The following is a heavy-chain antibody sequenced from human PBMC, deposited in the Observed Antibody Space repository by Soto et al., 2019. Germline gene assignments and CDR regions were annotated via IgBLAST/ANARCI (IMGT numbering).Heavy chain of an antibody. D-gene: IGHD4-17*01. CDR2: INPSGGST. CDR1: GYTFTSYY. Sequence: QVQLVQSGAEVKKPGASVKVSCKASGYTFTSYYMHWVRQAPGQGLEWMGIINPSGGSTSYAQKFQGRVTMTRDTSTSTVYMEMSSLRSEDTAVYYCARNPSHGDYAFDIWGQGTMVTVSS. V-gene: IGHV1-46*03. CDR3: ARNPSHGDYAFDI. J-gene: IGHJ3*02.